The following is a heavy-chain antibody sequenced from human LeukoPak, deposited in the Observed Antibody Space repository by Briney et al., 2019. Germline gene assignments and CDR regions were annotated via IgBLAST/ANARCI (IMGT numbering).Heavy chain of an antibody. Sequence: SETLSLTCTVSVGSLSRGSYYWSWIRQPAGKGLEWIGRIYTSGSTNYNPSLKSRVTISVDTSKNQFSLKLSSVTAADTAVYYCARVADGDYFDYWGEGTLVTVSS. D-gene: IGHD6-19*01. CDR2: IYTSGST. J-gene: IGHJ4*02. V-gene: IGHV4-61*02. CDR1: VGSLSRGSYY. CDR3: ARVADGDYFDY.